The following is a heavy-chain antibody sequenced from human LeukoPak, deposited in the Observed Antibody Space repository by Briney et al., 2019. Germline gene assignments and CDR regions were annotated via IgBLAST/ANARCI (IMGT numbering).Heavy chain of an antibody. CDR2: IWYGGSSK. CDR1: GFTFSSYG. CDR3: ASVNFGYYDY. V-gene: IGHV3-33*03. D-gene: IGHD3-22*01. Sequence: GGSLRLSCAASGFTFSSYGMHWVRQAPGKGLEWVAVIWYGGSSKYYADSVKGRFTISRDNAKNSLYLQLNSLRAEDTAVYYCASVNFGYYDYWGQGTVVTVSS. J-gene: IGHJ4*02.